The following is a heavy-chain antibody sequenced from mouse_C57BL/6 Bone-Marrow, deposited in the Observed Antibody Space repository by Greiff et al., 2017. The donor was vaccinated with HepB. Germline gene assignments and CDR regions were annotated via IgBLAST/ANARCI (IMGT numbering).Heavy chain of an antibody. D-gene: IGHD1-1*01. CDR3: ARGVTTVDY. J-gene: IGHJ2*01. CDR2: IDPSDSYT. CDR1: GYTFTSYW. V-gene: IGHV1-69*01. Sequence: QVQLQQPGAELVMPGASVKLSCKASGYTFTSYWMHWVKQRPGQGLEWIGEIDPSDSYTNYNQKFKGKSTLTVDKSSSPAYMQLSSLTSEDSAVYYCARGVTTVDYWGQGTTLTVSS.